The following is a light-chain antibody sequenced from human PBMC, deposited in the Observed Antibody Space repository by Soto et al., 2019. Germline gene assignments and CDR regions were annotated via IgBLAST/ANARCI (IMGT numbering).Light chain of an antibody. Sequence: DIVMTQSPLSLPVTPGEPASISCRSSQSLLHRDGNNYLDWYLQKPGQSPQLLIYLGSNRASGVPDRFSGRGSGTDFTLKISRVEAEDVGVYYCMQALQTPLTFGGGTKVEIK. CDR1: QSLLHRDGNNY. CDR3: MQALQTPLT. V-gene: IGKV2-28*01. CDR2: LGS. J-gene: IGKJ4*01.